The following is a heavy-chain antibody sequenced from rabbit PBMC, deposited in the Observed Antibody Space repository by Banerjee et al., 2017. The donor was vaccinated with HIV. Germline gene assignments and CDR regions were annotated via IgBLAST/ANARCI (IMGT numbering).Heavy chain of an antibody. D-gene: IGHD1-1*01. Sequence: QEQLEESGGDLVKPEGSLTLTCTASGFSFSNSYWICWVRQAPGKGLEWIACISGYSGTTYYATWAKGRFTISKTSSTTVTLQMTSLTAADTATYFCARDSSESSGYAFNLWGQGTLVTVS. CDR2: ISGYSGTT. J-gene: IGHJ4*01. V-gene: IGHV1S45*01. CDR3: ARDSSESSGYAFNL. CDR1: GFSFSNSYW.